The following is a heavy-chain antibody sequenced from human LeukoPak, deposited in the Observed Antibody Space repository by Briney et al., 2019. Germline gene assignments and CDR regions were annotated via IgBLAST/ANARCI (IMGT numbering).Heavy chain of an antibody. J-gene: IGHJ6*02. CDR1: GFTFSSYG. D-gene: IGHD2-2*01. CDR3: AREPTGLKEGSKGYYYYGMDV. V-gene: IGHV3-33*01. Sequence: GRSLRLSCAASGFTFSSYGMHWVRQAPGKGLEWVAVIWYDGSNKYYADSVKGRFTISRDNSKNTLYLQKNSLRAEDTAVYYCAREPTGLKEGSKGYYYYGMDVWGQGTTVTVSS. CDR2: IWYDGSNK.